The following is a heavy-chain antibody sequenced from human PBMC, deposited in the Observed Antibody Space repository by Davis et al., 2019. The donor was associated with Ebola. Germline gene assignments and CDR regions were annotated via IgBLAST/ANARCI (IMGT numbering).Heavy chain of an antibody. CDR2: IYYSGST. Sequence: PSETLSLTCTVSGGSISSGGYYWSWIRQHPGKGLEWIGYIYYSGSTYYNPSLKSRVTISVDTSKNQFSLKLSSVTAADTAVYYCVRVVVVAAENYYYYMDVWGKGTTVTVSS. D-gene: IGHD2-15*01. V-gene: IGHV4-31*03. CDR3: VRVVVVAAENYYYYMDV. CDR1: GGSISSGGYY. J-gene: IGHJ6*03.